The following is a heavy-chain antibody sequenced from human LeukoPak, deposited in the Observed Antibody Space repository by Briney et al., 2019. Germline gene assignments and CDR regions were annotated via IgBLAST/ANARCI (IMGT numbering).Heavy chain of an antibody. J-gene: IGHJ4*02. CDR3: ARDSVGGVGATTRFDY. CDR2: ISAYNGNT. CDR1: GYTFTSYG. Sequence: ASVKVSCEASGYTFTSYGISWVRQAPGQGLEWMGWISAYNGNTNYAQKLQGRVTMTTDTSTSTAYMELRSLRSDDTAVYYCARDSVGGVGATTRFDYWGQGTLVTVSS. V-gene: IGHV1-18*01. D-gene: IGHD1-26*01.